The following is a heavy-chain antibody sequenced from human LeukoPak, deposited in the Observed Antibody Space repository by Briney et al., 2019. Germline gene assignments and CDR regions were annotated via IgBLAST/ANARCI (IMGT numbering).Heavy chain of an antibody. V-gene: IGHV4-4*07. CDR1: GGSISSYY. CDR2: IYTSGST. CDR3: ARDKGYYYYYMDV. Sequence: SETLSLTCTVSGGSISSYYWSRIRQPAGKGLEWIGRIYTSGSTNYNPSLKSRVTMSVDTPKNQFSLKLSSVAAADTAVYYCARDKGYYYYYMDVWGKGTTVTVSS. J-gene: IGHJ6*03.